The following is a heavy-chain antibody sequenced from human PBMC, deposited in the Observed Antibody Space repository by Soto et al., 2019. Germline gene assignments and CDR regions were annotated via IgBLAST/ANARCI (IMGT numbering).Heavy chain of an antibody. V-gene: IGHV3-33*01. CDR3: ARDLSGDYGALDT. CDR1: GFTFSSYG. CDR2: IWYDGSNK. Sequence: QVQLVESGGGVVQPGRSLRLSCAASGFTFSSYGMHWARQVPGKGLEWVAVIWYDGSNKVYADSVKGRFTISKDNSKNTLYRQMNSLRAEDTAVYYCARDLSGDYGALDTWGQGTMVTVSS. D-gene: IGHD4-17*01. J-gene: IGHJ3*02.